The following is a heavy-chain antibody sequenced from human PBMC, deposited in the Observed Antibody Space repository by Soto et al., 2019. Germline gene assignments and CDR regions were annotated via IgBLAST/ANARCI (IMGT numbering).Heavy chain of an antibody. CDR3: ASEVAVGVFDS. D-gene: IGHD6-19*01. CDR1: GFTFSTYT. V-gene: IGHV3-23*01. Sequence: EVHILESGGGLIQPGESLRLSCAASGFTFSTYTMSWVRQAPEKGLEWVSSISASGGSTYYADSEKGRFTIFRDNYNNTLLLHVSRLRADDTAVYYCASEVAVGVFDSWGQGTLVTVSS. CDR2: ISASGGST. J-gene: IGHJ4*02.